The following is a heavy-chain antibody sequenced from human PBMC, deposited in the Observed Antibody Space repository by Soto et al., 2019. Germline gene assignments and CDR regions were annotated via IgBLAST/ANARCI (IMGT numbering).Heavy chain of an antibody. Sequence: SETLSLTCTVSGGSISSGGYYWSWIRQHPGKGLEWIGYIYYSGSTYYNPSLKSRVTISVDTSKNQFSLKLSSVTAADTAVYYCARVTVTNWSGWSFDPWGQGTLVTVSS. D-gene: IGHD3-3*01. CDR2: IYYSGST. CDR1: GGSISSGGYY. CDR3: ARVTVTNWSGWSFDP. V-gene: IGHV4-31*03. J-gene: IGHJ5*02.